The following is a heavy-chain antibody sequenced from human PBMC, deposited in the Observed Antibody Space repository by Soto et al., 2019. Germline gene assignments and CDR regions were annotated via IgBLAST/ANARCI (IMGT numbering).Heavy chain of an antibody. CDR2: IIPIFGTA. D-gene: IGHD6-13*01. V-gene: IGHV1-69*13. Sequence: SVKVSCKASGGTFSSYAISWVRQAPGQGLEWMGGIIPIFGTANYAQKFQGRVTITADESTSTAYMELSSLRSEDTAVYYCARAGLAAAGTGGWFDPWGQGTLVTVSS. CDR1: GGTFSSYA. CDR3: ARAGLAAAGTGGWFDP. J-gene: IGHJ5*02.